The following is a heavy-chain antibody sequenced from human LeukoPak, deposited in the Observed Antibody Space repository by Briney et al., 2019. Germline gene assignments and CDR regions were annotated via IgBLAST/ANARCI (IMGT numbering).Heavy chain of an antibody. CDR3: ARVVPPLYYFDY. D-gene: IGHD3-10*01. Sequence: PGGSLRLSCAASGFTFSNFEMDWVRQAPGKGLEWISYIDSSGGTVHYADSVKGRFTISRDNAKNSLYLQMNSLRAEDTAVYFCARVVPPLYYFDYWGQGTLVTVSS. V-gene: IGHV3-48*03. CDR2: IDSSGGTV. J-gene: IGHJ4*02. CDR1: GFTFSNFE.